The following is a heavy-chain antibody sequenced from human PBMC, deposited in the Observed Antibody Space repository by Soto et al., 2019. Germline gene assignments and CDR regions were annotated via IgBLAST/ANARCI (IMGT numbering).Heavy chain of an antibody. CDR3: ARGVGFVWNYFDY. CDR1: GFTFSGYW. CDR2: IKQDGSEK. D-gene: IGHD1-1*01. J-gene: IGHJ4*02. Sequence: GGSLRLSCAASGFTFSGYWMRWVRQAPGKGLEWVANIKQDGSEKYYVDSVKGRFTISRDNAKNSLYLQMNSLRAEDTAVYYCARGVGFVWNYFDYWGQGTLVTVSS. V-gene: IGHV3-7*01.